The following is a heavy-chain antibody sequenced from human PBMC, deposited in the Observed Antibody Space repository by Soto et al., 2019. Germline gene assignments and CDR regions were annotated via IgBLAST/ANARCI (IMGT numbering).Heavy chain of an antibody. CDR1: GGSISSYY. Sequence: SETLSLTCTVSGGSISSYYWSWIRQPAGKGLEWIGRIYTSGSTYYNPSLKSRVTISVDTSKNQFSLKLSSVTAADTAVYYCARHPLTYSYGSLYNWFDPWGQGTLVTVSS. J-gene: IGHJ5*02. CDR2: IYTSGST. D-gene: IGHD5-18*01. CDR3: ARHPLTYSYGSLYNWFDP. V-gene: IGHV4-4*07.